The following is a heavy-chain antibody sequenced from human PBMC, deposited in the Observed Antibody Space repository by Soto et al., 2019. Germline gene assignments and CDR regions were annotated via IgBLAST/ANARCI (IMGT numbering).Heavy chain of an antibody. V-gene: IGHV3-48*01. CDR2: ISSSSSTI. Sequence: EVQLVESGGGLVQPGGSLRLSCAASGFTFSSYSMNWVRQAPGKGLEWVSYISSSSSTIYYADSVKGRFTISRDNPXNSLYLQMNSLRAEDTAVYYCAREDSSSWLNWFDPWGQGTLVTVSS. D-gene: IGHD6-13*01. CDR3: AREDSSSWLNWFDP. CDR1: GFTFSSYS. J-gene: IGHJ5*02.